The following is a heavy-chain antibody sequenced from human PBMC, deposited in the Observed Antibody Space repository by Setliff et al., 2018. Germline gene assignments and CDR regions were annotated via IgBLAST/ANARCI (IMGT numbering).Heavy chain of an antibody. Sequence: PSETLSLTCTVSGGSISSSSYYWGWIRQPPGKGLEWIGSIYYRGSTYDNPSLKSRVTMSVDTSKNQFSLNLNSVTAADTAVYYCARQLYSTTYYYYYYYMDVWGKGTTVTVSS. V-gene: IGHV4-39*01. D-gene: IGHD6-13*01. CDR2: IYYRGST. CDR1: GGSISSSSYY. CDR3: ARQLYSTTYYYYYYYMDV. J-gene: IGHJ6*03.